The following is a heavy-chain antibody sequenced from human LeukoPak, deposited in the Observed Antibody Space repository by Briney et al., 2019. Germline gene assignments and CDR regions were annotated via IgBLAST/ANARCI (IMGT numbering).Heavy chain of an antibody. V-gene: IGHV1-2*02. CDR2: INPNSGGT. D-gene: IGHD1-1*01. Sequence: ASVKVSCKASGYTFTGYYMHWVRQAPGQGLEWMGWINPNSGGTNYAQKFQGRVTMTRDTSISTAYMELSRLRSDDTAIYYCARDYELGTPGSAYEYMDSWGQGTLVTVSS. CDR3: ARDYELGTPGSAYEYMDS. J-gene: IGHJ4*02. CDR1: GYTFTGYY.